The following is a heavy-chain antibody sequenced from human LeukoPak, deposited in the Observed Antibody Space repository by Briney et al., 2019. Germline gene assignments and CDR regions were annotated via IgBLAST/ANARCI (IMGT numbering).Heavy chain of an antibody. Sequence: SETLSLTCTVSGGSISSYYWSWIRQPPGKGLEWIGYFYYSGSTNYNPSLKSRVTISVDTSKNQFSLKLSSVTAADTAVYYCARGYSYGAPLRYWGQGTLVTVSS. V-gene: IGHV4-59*01. J-gene: IGHJ4*02. CDR3: ARGYSYGAPLRY. CDR2: FYYSGST. CDR1: GGSISSYY. D-gene: IGHD5-18*01.